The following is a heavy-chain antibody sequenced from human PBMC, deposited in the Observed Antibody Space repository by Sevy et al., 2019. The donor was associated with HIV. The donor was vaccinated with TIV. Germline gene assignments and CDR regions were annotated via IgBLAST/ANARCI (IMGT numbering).Heavy chain of an antibody. CDR3: ATTKDYYDSSGYPFDY. V-gene: IGHV1-24*01. Sequence: SVKVSCKVSGYTLAKFSIHWVRQAPGKGLEWMTSFDPEDGDPEDGKTIYAQKFLGRVTMTEDTSTDTAYMELSSLRSDDTAVYYCATTKDYYDSSGYPFDYWGQGTLVTVSS. CDR2: FDPEDGDPEDGKT. CDR1: GYTLAKFS. J-gene: IGHJ4*02. D-gene: IGHD3-22*01.